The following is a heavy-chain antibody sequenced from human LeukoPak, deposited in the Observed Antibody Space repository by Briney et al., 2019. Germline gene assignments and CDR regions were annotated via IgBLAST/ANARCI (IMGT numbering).Heavy chain of an antibody. V-gene: IGHV4-39*07. J-gene: IGHJ4*02. CDR2: IYYSGST. CDR1: GGSISSSSYY. D-gene: IGHD5-12*01. Sequence: PSETLSLTCTVSGGSISSSSYYWGWIRQPPGKGLEWIGNIYYSGSTYYNPSLKSRVTISVDTSKNQFSLKLSSVTAAGTAVYYCARVSGYAKLDYWGQGTLVTVSS. CDR3: ARVSGYAKLDY.